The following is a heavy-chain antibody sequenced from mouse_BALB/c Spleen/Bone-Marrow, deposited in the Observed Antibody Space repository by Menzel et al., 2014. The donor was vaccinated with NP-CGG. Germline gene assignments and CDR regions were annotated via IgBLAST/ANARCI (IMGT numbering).Heavy chain of an antibody. D-gene: IGHD1-2*01. CDR3: ARRSAATYYLDY. Sequence: EVHLVESGGGLVQPGGSLKLSCAASGFTFSSYTMSWVRQTPEKRLEWVAYISNGGGSTYYPDTVKGRFTISRDNAKNTLYLQMSSLKSEDTAMYYCARRSAATYYLDYWGQGTTLTVSS. J-gene: IGHJ2*01. CDR2: ISNGGGST. V-gene: IGHV5-12-2*01. CDR1: GFTFSSYT.